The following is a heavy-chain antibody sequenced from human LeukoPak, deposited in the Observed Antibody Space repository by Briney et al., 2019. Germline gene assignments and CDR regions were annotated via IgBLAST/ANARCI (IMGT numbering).Heavy chain of an antibody. V-gene: IGHV1-69*05. D-gene: IGHD5-24*01. CDR1: GGTFSSYA. Sequence: SVKVSCKASGGTFSSYAISWVRQAPGQGLEWMGGIIPIFGTANYAQKFQGRVTITTDESTSTAYMELSSLRSEDTAVYYCARGRRWLQLEGCWFDPWGQGTLVTVSS. J-gene: IGHJ5*02. CDR2: IIPIFGTA. CDR3: ARGRRWLQLEGCWFDP.